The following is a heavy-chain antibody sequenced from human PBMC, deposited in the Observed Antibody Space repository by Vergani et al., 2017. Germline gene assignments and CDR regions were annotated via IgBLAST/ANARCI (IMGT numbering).Heavy chain of an antibody. V-gene: IGHV3-9*01. J-gene: IGHJ3*02. D-gene: IGHD1-26*01. CDR2: ISWNSGSI. CDR1: GFALNRHA. CDR3: AKDTNPQVGHQARGAFDI. Sequence: VQLEESGGGVVQPGTSLRLSCVVSGFALNRHAMYWVRQAPGKGLEWVSGISWNSGSIGYADSVKGRFTISRDNAKNSLYLQMNSLRAEDTALYYCAKDTNPQVGHQARGAFDIWGQGTMVTVSS.